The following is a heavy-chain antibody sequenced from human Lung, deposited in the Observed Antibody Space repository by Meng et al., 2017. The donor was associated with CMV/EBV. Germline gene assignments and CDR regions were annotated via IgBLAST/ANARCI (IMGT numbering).Heavy chain of an antibody. V-gene: IGHV3-21*01. CDR2: ISSSSSYI. J-gene: IGHJ3*02. CDR3: ARDGSFWSGYYAPVPFYI. D-gene: IGHD3-3*01. Sequence: GESXKISCAASGFTFSSYSMNWVRQAPGKGLEWVSSISSSSSYIYYADSVKGRFTISRDNAKNSLYLQMNSLRAEDTAVYYCARDGSFWSGYYAPVPFYIWGQGXMVTVSS. CDR1: GFTFSSYS.